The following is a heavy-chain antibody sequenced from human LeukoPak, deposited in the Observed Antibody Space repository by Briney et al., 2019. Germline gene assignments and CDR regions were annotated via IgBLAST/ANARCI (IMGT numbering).Heavy chain of an antibody. CDR2: ILYDGSNK. D-gene: IGHD3-3*01. Sequence: GGSLRLSCAASGFTFSSYGMHWVRQAPGKGLEWVAVILYDGSNKYYADSVKGRFTISRDNSKNTLYLQMNSLRAEDTAVYYCAKEMDYDFWSQGHGMDVWGQGTTVTVSS. V-gene: IGHV3-30*18. CDR3: AKEMDYDFWSQGHGMDV. CDR1: GFTFSSYG. J-gene: IGHJ6*02.